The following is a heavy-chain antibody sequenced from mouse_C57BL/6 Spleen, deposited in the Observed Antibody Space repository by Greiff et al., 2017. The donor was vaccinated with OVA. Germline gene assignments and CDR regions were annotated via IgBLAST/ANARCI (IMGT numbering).Heavy chain of an antibody. CDR3: ARKGSNYRGYYARDY. CDR1: GYTFTSYW. D-gene: IGHD2-5*01. Sequence: VQLQQPGTELVKPGASVKLSCKASGYTFTSYWMHWVKQRPGQGLEWIGNINPSNGGTNYNEKFKSKATLTVDKSSSTAYMQLSSLTSEDSAVYYCARKGSNYRGYYARDYWGQGTSVTVSS. CDR2: INPSNGGT. J-gene: IGHJ4*01. V-gene: IGHV1-53*01.